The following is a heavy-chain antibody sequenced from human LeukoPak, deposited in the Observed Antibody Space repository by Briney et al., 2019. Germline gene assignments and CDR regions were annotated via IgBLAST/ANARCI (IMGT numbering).Heavy chain of an antibody. CDR1: GYTFSSYY. D-gene: IGHD6-6*01. CDR2: INPSGGST. V-gene: IGHV1-46*01. J-gene: IGHJ6*03. Sequence: ASVKVSCKASGYTFSSYYMHWVRQAPGQGLEWMGIINPSGGSTSYAQKFQGRVTMTRDMSTSTIYMELSSLRSEDTAVYYCARDGDGGDSSSSDYYYYLDVWGKGTTVTVSS. CDR3: ARDGDGGDSSSSDYYYYLDV.